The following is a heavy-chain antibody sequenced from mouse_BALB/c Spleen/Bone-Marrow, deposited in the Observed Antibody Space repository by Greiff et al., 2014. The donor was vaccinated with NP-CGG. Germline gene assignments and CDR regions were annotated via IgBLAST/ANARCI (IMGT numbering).Heavy chain of an antibody. CDR3: SKHDTTVVLDH. CDR2: IWGGGIT. J-gene: IGHJ2*01. D-gene: IGHD1-1*01. V-gene: IGHV2-6-5*01. Sequence: QVQLQQSGPGLVAPSQSLSITCTVSGFSLTDYGVSWIRQPPGKGLEWLGVIWGGGITYYNSTLKSRMSISKDNSKSQVFLKMNSLQTDDTAMYYFSKHDTTVVLDHWGQGTTLTVSS. CDR1: GFSLTDYG.